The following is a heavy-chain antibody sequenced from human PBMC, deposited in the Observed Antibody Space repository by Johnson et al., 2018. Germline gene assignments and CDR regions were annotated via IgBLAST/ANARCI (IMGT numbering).Heavy chain of an antibody. CDR3: AKAGYRSWDYMDV. CDR2: ISSSGSFR. D-gene: IGHD5-18*01. J-gene: IGHJ6*03. Sequence: VQLVESGGGLLQPGGSLRLSCVVSGFTFSTYRMNWVRQAPGKGLEWVSSISSSGSFRDHADSVKGRFFISRDNGQNSLFLQMNSLRDEDTAIYYCAKAGYRSWDYMDVWGKGTTVTVSS. CDR1: GFTFSTYR. V-gene: IGHV3-48*02.